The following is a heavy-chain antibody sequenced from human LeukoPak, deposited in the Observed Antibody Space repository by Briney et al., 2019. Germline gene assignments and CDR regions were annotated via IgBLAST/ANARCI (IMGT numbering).Heavy chain of an antibody. D-gene: IGHD3-22*01. Sequence: GGSLRLSCAASGFTFSSHAMSWVRQAPGKGLEWVSAISGSGGSTYYADSVKGRFTISRDNSKNTLYLQMNSLRAEDTAVYYCATYYYDSSGSYYFDYWGQGTLVTVSS. CDR2: ISGSGGST. J-gene: IGHJ4*02. V-gene: IGHV3-23*01. CDR3: ATYYYDSSGSYYFDY. CDR1: GFTFSSHA.